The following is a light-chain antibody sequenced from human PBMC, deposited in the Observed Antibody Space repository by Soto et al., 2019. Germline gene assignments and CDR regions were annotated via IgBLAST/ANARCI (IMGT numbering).Light chain of an antibody. CDR2: DND. V-gene: IGLV1-51*01. Sequence: SVLTQPPSVSAAPGPKVTISCSGSSSNIGNNYVFWYQQLPGTAPKLLIYDNDKRPSGIPDRFSGSKSGTSATLGITGLQTGDEADYYCATWDRSLSVGVFGGGTKLTVL. CDR1: SSNIGNNY. J-gene: IGLJ2*01. CDR3: ATWDRSLSVGV.